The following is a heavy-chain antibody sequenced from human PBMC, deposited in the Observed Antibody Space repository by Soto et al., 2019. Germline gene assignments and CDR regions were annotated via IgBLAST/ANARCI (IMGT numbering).Heavy chain of an antibody. CDR3: AKGNLLRRLGFDS. J-gene: IGHJ4*02. D-gene: IGHD4-17*01. CDR2: ISGSAGNT. Sequence: PGGSLRLSCVASGFTFSSYAMGWVRQAPGKGLEWVSFISGSAGNTYYADSVKGRFTISRDNSKRTVFLQMNGLRGEDTAVYFCAKGNLLRRLGFDSWGQGTPVTVSS. V-gene: IGHV3-23*01. CDR1: GFTFSSYA.